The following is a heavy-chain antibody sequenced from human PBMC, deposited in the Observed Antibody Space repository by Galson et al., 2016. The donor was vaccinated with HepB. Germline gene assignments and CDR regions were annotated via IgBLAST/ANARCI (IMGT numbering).Heavy chain of an antibody. CDR1: GFSLDDSGMG. CDR3: AHRFRSNYSEF. CDR2: IHWDDDK. V-gene: IGHV2-5*08. J-gene: IGHJ4*02. Sequence: PALVKPTQTLTLTCTFSGFSLDDSGMGVSWIRQPPGKAPEWLALIHWDDDKRYSPSLRSRLTIAKDTSKNQVVLTMANMDPMDTATYFCAHRFRSNYSEFWGQGILVTVSS.